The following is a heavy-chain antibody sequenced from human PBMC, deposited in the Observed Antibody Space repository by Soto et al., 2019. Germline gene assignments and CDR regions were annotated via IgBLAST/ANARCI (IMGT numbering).Heavy chain of an antibody. D-gene: IGHD1-7*01. CDR1: GSIFLCFG. V-gene: IGHV3-33*01. CDR3: ARDVIGGTAFRGFLYY. J-gene: IGHJ4*02. Sequence: GGSPRHSLVVPGSIFLCFGLHWGRPGPGKGLEWVAVIWHDGSEIYYADSVKGRFTISRDNSKNTLYLQMNSLRAEDTAVYYCARDVIGGTAFRGFLYYWGQRTLVTVSS. CDR2: IWHDGSEI.